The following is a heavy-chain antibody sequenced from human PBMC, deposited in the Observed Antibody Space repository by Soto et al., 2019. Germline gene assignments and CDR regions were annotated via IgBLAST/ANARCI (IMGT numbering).Heavy chain of an antibody. CDR3: AKGVAPISSGWYYFDY. Sequence: PGGSLRLSCAASGFTFSSYAMSWVRQAPGKGLEWVSGISDSGSGGSTYNADSVEGRFTISRDNYKNTLYLQMNSLRAEDTAVYYCAKGVAPISSGWYYFDYWGQGTLVTSPQ. V-gene: IGHV3-23*01. J-gene: IGHJ4*02. CDR2: ISDSGSGGST. D-gene: IGHD6-19*01. CDR1: GFTFSSYA.